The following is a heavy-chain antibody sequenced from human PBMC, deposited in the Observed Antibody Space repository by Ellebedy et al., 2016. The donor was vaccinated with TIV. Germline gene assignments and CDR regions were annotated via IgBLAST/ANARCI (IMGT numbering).Heavy chain of an antibody. CDR1: GFSLTNIIMG. CDR2: SSSYDEK. Sequence: SGPTLVKPKETLTLTCTVSGFSLTNIIMGVSWIRQAPGKALEWLAHSSSYDEKFYSTSLKTRRGISRDTSKSQVVLTMTNMDPVETGTYYCARAVKYCGGDCTHKFDYWGQGTPVTVSS. V-gene: IGHV2-26*01. J-gene: IGHJ4*02. CDR3: ARAVKYCGGDCTHKFDY. D-gene: IGHD2-21*02.